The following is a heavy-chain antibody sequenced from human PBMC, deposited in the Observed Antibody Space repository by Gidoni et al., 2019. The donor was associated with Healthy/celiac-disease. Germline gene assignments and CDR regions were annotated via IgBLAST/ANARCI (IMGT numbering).Heavy chain of an antibody. CDR2: INHSGST. V-gene: IGHV4-34*01. D-gene: IGHD2-2*01. J-gene: IGHJ4*02. CDR1: GGSFSGYY. CDR3: ARGYGSSTSWTFDY. Sequence: QVQLQQWGAGLLKPSETLSLTCAVYGGSFSGYYWSWIRQPPGKGLEWIGEINHSGSTNYNPSLKSRVTISVDTSKNQFSLKLSSVTDADTAVYYCARGYGSSTSWTFDYWGQGTLVTVSS.